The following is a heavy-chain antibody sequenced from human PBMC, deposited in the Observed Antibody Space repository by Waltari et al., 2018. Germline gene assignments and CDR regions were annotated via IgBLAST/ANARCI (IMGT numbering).Heavy chain of an antibody. D-gene: IGHD3-22*01. J-gene: IGHJ4*02. CDR2: INPNTGGT. V-gene: IGHV1-2*02. CDR1: GYTFTGYY. Sequence: QVQLVQSGAEVKKPGASVQVSCKASGYTFTGYYMHWVRQAPGQGLEWMGWINPNTGGTNYAQKFQGRVTVTRDTSINTAYMELSSLRSDDTAVYFCARDPYYSSGYYHLHYWGQGTLVTVSS. CDR3: ARDPYYSSGYYHLHY.